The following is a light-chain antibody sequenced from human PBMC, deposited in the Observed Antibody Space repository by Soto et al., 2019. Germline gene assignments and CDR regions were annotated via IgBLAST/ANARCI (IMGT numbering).Light chain of an antibody. CDR1: QSVSSN. Sequence: EIGMTQSPATLSVSPGERATLSCRASQSVSSNLAWYQQKPGQAPRLLIYGASTRATGIPARFSGSGSGTEFTLTISSLQSEDFAVYYCQQYNNSPTMYTFGQGTKLEIK. CDR3: QQYNNSPTMYT. V-gene: IGKV3-15*01. CDR2: GAS. J-gene: IGKJ2*01.